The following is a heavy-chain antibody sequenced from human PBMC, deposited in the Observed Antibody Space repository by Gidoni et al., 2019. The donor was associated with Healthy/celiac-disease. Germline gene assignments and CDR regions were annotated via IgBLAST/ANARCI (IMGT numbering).Heavy chain of an antibody. Sequence: QVQLVESGGGVVQPGRSLRLSCAASGFPFSSSAMHWVRQAPGKGLEWVAVISYDGSNKYYADSVKGRFTISRDNSKNTLYLQMNSLRAEDTAVYYCARGGIDYDFWSGYLTYWGQGTLVTVSS. CDR3: ARGGIDYDFWSGYLTY. CDR1: GFPFSSSA. J-gene: IGHJ4*02. V-gene: IGHV3-30-3*01. D-gene: IGHD3-3*01. CDR2: ISYDGSNK.